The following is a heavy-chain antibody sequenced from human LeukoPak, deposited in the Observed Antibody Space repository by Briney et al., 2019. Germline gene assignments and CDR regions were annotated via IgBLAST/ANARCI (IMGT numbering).Heavy chain of an antibody. V-gene: IGHV3-23*01. Sequence: PGGSLRLSCAASGFTFSSYAMSWVRQAPGKGLEWVSAISGSGGSTYYADSVKGRFTIPRDNSKNTLYLQMNSLRAEDTAVYYCAKWVPSKDFWSGSPGVYWGQGTLVTVSS. CDR3: AKWVPSKDFWSGSPGVY. CDR1: GFTFSSYA. CDR2: ISGSGGST. J-gene: IGHJ4*02. D-gene: IGHD3-3*01.